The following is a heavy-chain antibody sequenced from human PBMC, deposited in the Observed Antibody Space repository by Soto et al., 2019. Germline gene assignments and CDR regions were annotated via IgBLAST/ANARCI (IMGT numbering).Heavy chain of an antibody. V-gene: IGHV6-1*01. J-gene: IGHJ4*02. Sequence: SQTLSLTCAISGDSVSSNSAAWNWIRQSPSRGLEWLGRTYYRSKWYNDYAVSVKSRITINPDTSKNQFSLQLNSVTPEDTAVYYCARTHYDLWSGYRPYFDYWGQGTLVTVSS. CDR3: ARTHYDLWSGYRPYFDY. CDR2: TYYRSKWYN. D-gene: IGHD3-3*01. CDR1: GDSVSSNSAA.